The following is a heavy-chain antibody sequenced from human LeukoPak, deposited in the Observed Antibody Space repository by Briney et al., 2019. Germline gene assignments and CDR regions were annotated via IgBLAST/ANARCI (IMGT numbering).Heavy chain of an antibody. Sequence: ASVKVSCKASGYTFTSYGISWVRQAPGQRLEWMGWISAYNGNTNYAQKLQGRVTMTTDTSTSTAYMELRRLRSDDTAVYYCAREGEWLRSQAFDYWGQGTLVTVSS. CDR3: AREGEWLRSQAFDY. D-gene: IGHD5-12*01. J-gene: IGHJ4*02. CDR2: ISAYNGNT. CDR1: GYTFTSYG. V-gene: IGHV1-18*01.